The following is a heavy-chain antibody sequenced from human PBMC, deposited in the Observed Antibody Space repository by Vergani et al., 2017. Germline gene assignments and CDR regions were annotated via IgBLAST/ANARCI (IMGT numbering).Heavy chain of an antibody. V-gene: IGHV3-33*01. D-gene: IGHD1-7*01. CDR3: ARGNSLGSY. J-gene: IGHJ4*02. CDR2: IWYDGSEK. Sequence: QVQLEESGGGVVQPGRSLRLSCAGSGFTLSSHAMHWVRQAPGKGLEWVAFIWYDGSEKQYVDSVKGRFTISRDNAKKSLYLQMNSLRGEDTAVYYCARGNSLGSYWGQGTLVTVSS. CDR1: GFTLSSHA.